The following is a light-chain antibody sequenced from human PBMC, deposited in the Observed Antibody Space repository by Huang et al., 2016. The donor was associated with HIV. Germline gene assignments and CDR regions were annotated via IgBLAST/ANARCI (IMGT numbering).Light chain of an antibody. J-gene: IGKJ1*01. CDR3: QQYNSYPRT. Sequence: DIQMTQSPSTLSASVGDRVTITCRASQSIVIWLAWYQQKPGKAPRLLIYKASTLESGVPSRFSGTGSGTEFTLTISSLQPDDFATYYCQQYNSYPRTFGQGTKVEIK. CDR2: KAS. CDR1: QSIVIW. V-gene: IGKV1-5*03.